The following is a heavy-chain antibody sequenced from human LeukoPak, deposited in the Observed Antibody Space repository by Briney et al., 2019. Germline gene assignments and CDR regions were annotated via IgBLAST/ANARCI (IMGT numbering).Heavy chain of an antibody. D-gene: IGHD2-15*01. CDR1: GFTFSSYA. V-gene: IGHV3-30*04. CDR2: ISYDGSNK. Sequence: PGGSLRLSCAASGFTFSSYAMHWVRQAPGKGLEWVAVISYDGSNKYYADSVKGRFTISRDNSKNTLYLQMNSLRAEDTAVYYCAGVWGVVVVAAIDYWGQGTLVTVSS. J-gene: IGHJ4*02. CDR3: AGVWGVVVVAAIDY.